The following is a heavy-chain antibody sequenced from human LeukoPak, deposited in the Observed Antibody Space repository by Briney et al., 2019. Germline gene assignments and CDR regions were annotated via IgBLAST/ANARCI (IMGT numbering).Heavy chain of an antibody. J-gene: IGHJ4*02. CDR2: INHSGST. CDR1: GGTFSGYY. V-gene: IGHV4-34*08. D-gene: IGHD3-3*01. Sequence: SETLSLTCAVYGGTFSGYYWSWIRQPPGKGLEWVGEINHSGSTNYNPSLKSRVTISVDTSKNQFSLKLSSVTAADTAVYYCASRGDFWSGYYTYWGQGTLVTVSS. CDR3: ASRGDFWSGYYTY.